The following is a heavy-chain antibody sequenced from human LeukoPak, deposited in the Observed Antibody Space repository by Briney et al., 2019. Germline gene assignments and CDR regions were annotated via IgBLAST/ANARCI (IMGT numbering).Heavy chain of an antibody. Sequence: SETLSLTGAVSGYSMSSGNYWGWIRQPPGKGLEWIGSMYHSGSAYYNPSLKSRVVISVDTCTKQFSLRLNSVTAADTAVYYCATWGRTWEVDPWGQGILVIVSA. CDR1: GYSMSSGNY. J-gene: IGHJ5*02. CDR3: ATWGRTWEVDP. V-gene: IGHV4-38-2*01. D-gene: IGHD7-27*01. CDR2: MYHSGSA.